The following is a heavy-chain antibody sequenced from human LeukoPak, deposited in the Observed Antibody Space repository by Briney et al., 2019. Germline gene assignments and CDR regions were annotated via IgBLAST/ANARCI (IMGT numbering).Heavy chain of an antibody. J-gene: IGHJ4*02. CDR2: IDWDDDK. V-gene: IGHV2-70*11. CDR1: GFSLSTSGMC. Sequence: SAPALVKPTQTLTLTCTFSGFSLSTSGMCVSWIRQPPGKALEWLARIDWDDDKYYSTSLKTRLTISKDTSKNQVVLTMTNMDPVDTATYYCARIEAVAGAYYFDYWGQGTLVTVSS. CDR3: ARIEAVAGAYYFDY. D-gene: IGHD6-19*01.